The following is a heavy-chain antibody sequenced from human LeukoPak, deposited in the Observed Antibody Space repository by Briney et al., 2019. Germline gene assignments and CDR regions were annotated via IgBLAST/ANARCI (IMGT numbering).Heavy chain of an antibody. CDR2: ISNIVTTI. J-gene: IGHJ5*02. V-gene: IGHV3-11*01. Sequence: ASYISNIVTTIYYADSVKGRLTISRDNAKNSLYLQMNSLRAEDTAMYYCARVLAGFSFDPWGQGTLVTVSS. D-gene: IGHD3-10*01. CDR3: ARVLAGFSFDP.